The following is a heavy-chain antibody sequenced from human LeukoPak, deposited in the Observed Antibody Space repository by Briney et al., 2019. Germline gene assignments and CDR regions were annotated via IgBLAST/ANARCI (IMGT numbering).Heavy chain of an antibody. CDR1: GGSFSSYA. V-gene: IGHV1-2*02. J-gene: IGHJ3*02. D-gene: IGHD3-22*01. Sequence: GSVKVSCKASGGSFSSYAISWVRQAPGQGLEWMGWINPNSGGTNYAQKFQGRVTMTRDTSISTAYMELSRLRSDDTAVYYCAYYDSSGYYYGAFDIWGQGTMVTVSS. CDR3: AYYDSSGYYYGAFDI. CDR2: INPNSGGT.